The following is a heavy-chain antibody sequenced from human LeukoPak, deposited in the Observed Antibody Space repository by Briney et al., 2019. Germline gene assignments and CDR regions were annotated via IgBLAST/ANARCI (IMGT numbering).Heavy chain of an antibody. CDR1: GFTFDDYA. Sequence: PGRSLRLSCAASGFTFDDYAMHWVRQAPGKGLEWVSGIVWNSGTIGYADSVKGRFTISRDNAKNSLYLQMNSLRAEDTAFYYCAKAARYSGNFDAFDIWGQGTMVTVSS. V-gene: IGHV3-9*01. CDR2: IVWNSGTI. CDR3: AKAARYSGNFDAFDI. J-gene: IGHJ3*02. D-gene: IGHD1-26*01.